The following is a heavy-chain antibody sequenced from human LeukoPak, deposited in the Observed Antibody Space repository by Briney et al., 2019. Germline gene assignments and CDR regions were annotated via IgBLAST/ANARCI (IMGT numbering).Heavy chain of an antibody. CDR3: ARLSSGPDIVATKDESSYWFDP. Sequence: SETLSLTCTVSGGSISSSSYYWGWIRQPPGKGLEWIGSIYYSGSTYYNPSLKSRVTISVDTSKNQFSLKLSSVTAADTAVYYCARLSSGPDIVATKDESSYWFDPWGQGTLVTVSS. CDR1: GGSISSSSYY. CDR2: IYYSGST. J-gene: IGHJ5*02. V-gene: IGHV4-39*01. D-gene: IGHD5-12*01.